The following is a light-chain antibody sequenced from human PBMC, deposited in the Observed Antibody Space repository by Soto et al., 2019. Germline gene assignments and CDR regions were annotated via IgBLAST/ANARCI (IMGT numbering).Light chain of an antibody. CDR1: QGVSNW. CDR2: GAS. J-gene: IGKJ4*01. Sequence: DIQMTQSPSSVSASVGDRVTITCRASQGVSNWLAWYQQKPGEAPKLLIYGASNLQSGVPSRFSGSGSETDFTLTISSLQPEDCATYYCQQATRFPVSFGGGTKVEIK. V-gene: IGKV1-12*01. CDR3: QQATRFPVS.